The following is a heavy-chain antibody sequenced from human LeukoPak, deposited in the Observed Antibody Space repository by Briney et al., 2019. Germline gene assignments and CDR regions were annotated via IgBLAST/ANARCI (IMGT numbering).Heavy chain of an antibody. CDR2: IYYSGST. CDR1: GYSISSGYY. D-gene: IGHD5-12*01. J-gene: IGHJ4*02. V-gene: IGHV4-38-2*02. Sequence: SETLSLTCSVSGYSISSGYYWGWIRQPPGKGLEWIGSIYYSGSTYYNPSLKSRVTISVDTSKNQFSLKLSSVTAADTAVYYCAGYSGYDLSLDYWGQGTLVTVSS. CDR3: AGYSGYDLSLDY.